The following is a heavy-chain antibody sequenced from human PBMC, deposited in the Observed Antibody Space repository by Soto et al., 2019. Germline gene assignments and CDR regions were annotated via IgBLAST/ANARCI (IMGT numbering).Heavy chain of an antibody. D-gene: IGHD3-22*01. Sequence: AAVKVSCKASGYTFTGYYMHWVRQAPGQGLEWMGWINPNSGGTNYAQKFQGRVTMTRDTSISTAYMELSRLRSDNTAVYYCASYYYDSSGYSPFDYWGQGTLVTVSS. CDR1: GYTFTGYY. V-gene: IGHV1-2*02. CDR3: ASYYYDSSGYSPFDY. J-gene: IGHJ4*02. CDR2: INPNSGGT.